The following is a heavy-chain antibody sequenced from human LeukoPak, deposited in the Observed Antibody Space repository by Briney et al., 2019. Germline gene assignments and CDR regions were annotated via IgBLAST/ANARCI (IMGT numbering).Heavy chain of an antibody. D-gene: IGHD2-2*02. CDR3: AKELYIRLFDY. CDR2: ISGSGGST. CDR1: VITFSSYS. J-gene: IGHJ4*02. Sequence: GASLRLSWAAAVITFSSYSLSWVRQAPWKGLEWVSAISGSGGSTYYADSVKGRFTISRDNSKNTLYLQMNSLRAEDTAVYYCAKELYIRLFDYWGQGTLVTVSS. V-gene: IGHV3-23*01.